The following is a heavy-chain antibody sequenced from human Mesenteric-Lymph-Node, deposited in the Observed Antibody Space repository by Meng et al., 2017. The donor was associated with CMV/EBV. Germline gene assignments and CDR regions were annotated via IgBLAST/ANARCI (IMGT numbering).Heavy chain of an antibody. CDR3: ARAGRTTRDGYPSYYFDY. CDR2: IYHSGST. D-gene: IGHD5-24*01. V-gene: IGHV4-30-2*01. J-gene: IGHJ4*02. Sequence: ISRGGYSWSWIRQQPGKGLEWIGYIYHSGSTYYNPSLKSRVTISVDRSKNQFSLKLSSVTAADTAVYYCARAGRTTRDGYPSYYFDYWGQGTLVTVSS. CDR1: ISRGGYS.